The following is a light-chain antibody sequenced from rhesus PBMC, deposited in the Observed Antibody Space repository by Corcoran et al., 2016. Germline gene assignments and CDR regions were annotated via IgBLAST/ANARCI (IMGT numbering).Light chain of an antibody. Sequence: DIQMTQFPSSLSASVGDRVTITCRASQGITNDLAWYQQKPGETPKLLINESNSLQSGIPSRFSGSGSGTEFTLTISSLQSEDFATYYCQHYYSSPWTFGQGTKVEIK. CDR2: ESN. CDR3: QHYYSSPWT. J-gene: IGKJ1*01. V-gene: IGKV1-25*02. CDR1: QGITND.